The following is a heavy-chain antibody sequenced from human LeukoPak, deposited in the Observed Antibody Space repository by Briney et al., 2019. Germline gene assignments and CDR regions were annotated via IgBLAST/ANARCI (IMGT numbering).Heavy chain of an antibody. CDR2: ITGSGGNT. D-gene: IGHD3-9*01. Sequence: GGSLRLSCAASGFTFSNYVMSWVRQAPGKGLEWVTAITGSGGNTYYADSVKGRFTISRDNSKNTVFLQMNSLRAEDTAVYYCAKWGDYDVLTGYYVSDYWGQGTLVTVSS. V-gene: IGHV3-23*01. CDR1: GFTFSNYV. CDR3: AKWGDYDVLTGYYVSDY. J-gene: IGHJ4*02.